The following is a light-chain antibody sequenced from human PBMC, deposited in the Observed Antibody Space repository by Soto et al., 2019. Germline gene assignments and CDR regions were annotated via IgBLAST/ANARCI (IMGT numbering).Light chain of an antibody. J-gene: IGLJ3*02. CDR1: SWHSSYA. CDR3: QTWGTGTWV. V-gene: IGLV4-69*01. Sequence: QLVLTQSPSASASLGASVKLTCTLSSWHSSYAIAWHQQQPEKGPRYLMKLNNDGSHSKGDGIPDRFSGSSSGAERYLTISSLQSEDEADYYCQTWGTGTWVFGGGTKLTVL. CDR2: LNNDGSH.